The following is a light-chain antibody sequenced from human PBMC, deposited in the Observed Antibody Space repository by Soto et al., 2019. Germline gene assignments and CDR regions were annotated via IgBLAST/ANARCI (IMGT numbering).Light chain of an antibody. CDR3: QQLKTDFPFT. V-gene: IGKV1-9*01. J-gene: IGKJ3*01. CDR2: AAF. Sequence: DIRLTQSPPFLSASVGDRVTITCRASQDINNYLAWYQQKPGKAPELLIYAAFSLQSGVPSRFSGSRSGTEFTLTISSLQPDDFATYYCQQLKTDFPFTFGPGTKVDIK. CDR1: QDINNY.